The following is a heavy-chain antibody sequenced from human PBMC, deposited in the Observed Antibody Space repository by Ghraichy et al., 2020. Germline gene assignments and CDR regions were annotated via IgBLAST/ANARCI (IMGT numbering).Heavy chain of an antibody. Sequence: GESLNISCAASGFTFSSYWMHWVRQAPGKGLVWGSRINSDGSSTNYADSVKGRFTISRDNAKNTLYLQMNSLRVEDTAVYYCASQSPSIAYWGQGILVTVSS. J-gene: IGHJ4*02. CDR1: GFTFSSYW. CDR2: INSDGSST. V-gene: IGHV3-74*01. CDR3: ASQSPSIAY.